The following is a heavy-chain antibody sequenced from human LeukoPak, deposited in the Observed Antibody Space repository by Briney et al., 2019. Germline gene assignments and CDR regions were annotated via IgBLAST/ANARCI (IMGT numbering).Heavy chain of an antibody. CDR2: IYPGDSDT. Sequence: GESLKISCKGSGYSFTSYWIGWVRQMPGKGLEWMGIIYPGDSDTRYSPSFQGQVTISADKSISTAYLQWSSLKASDTAMYYCARSAPHYDFWSGAGELDYWGQGTLVTVSS. CDR1: GYSFTSYW. CDR3: ARSAPHYDFWSGAGELDY. D-gene: IGHD3-3*01. J-gene: IGHJ4*02. V-gene: IGHV5-51*01.